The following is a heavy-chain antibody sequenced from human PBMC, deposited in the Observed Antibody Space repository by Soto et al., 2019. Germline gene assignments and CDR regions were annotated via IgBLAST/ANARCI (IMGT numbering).Heavy chain of an antibody. CDR3: ARVSVGAYYFDY. CDR2: INSDGSRT. V-gene: IGHV3-74*01. D-gene: IGHD1-26*01. Sequence: EVQLVEYGGGLAQPGVSLRLSCAASGFIFSSYWMHWVRQAPGKGLVWVSRINSDGSRTSYADYVKGRFTISRDNAKNTLNLQMNSLRAEDTAVYYCARVSVGAYYFDYWGQGILVTVSS. J-gene: IGHJ4*02. CDR1: GFIFSSYW.